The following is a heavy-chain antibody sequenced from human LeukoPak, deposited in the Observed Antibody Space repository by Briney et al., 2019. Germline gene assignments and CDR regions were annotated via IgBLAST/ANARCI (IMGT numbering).Heavy chain of an antibody. CDR2: ISSTGGTI. J-gene: IGHJ4*02. CDR1: GFTFSGYA. CDR3: AKSDPYGDSLIEI. D-gene: IGHD4-17*01. Sequence: GGSLRLSCAASGFTFSGYAMNWVRQAPGKGLEWLSHISSTGGTIYYADSVKGRLTASRDNAKNSLYLQMNSLRAEDTAVYYCAKSDPYGDSLIEIWGQGALVTVSS. V-gene: IGHV3-48*03.